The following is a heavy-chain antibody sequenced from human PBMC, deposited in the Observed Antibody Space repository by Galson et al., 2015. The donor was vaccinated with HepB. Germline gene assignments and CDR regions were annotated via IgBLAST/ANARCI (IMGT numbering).Heavy chain of an antibody. CDR1: GYTLTGLS. Sequence: SVKVSCKVSGYTLTGLSMHWVRQAPGKGLEWMGGYDPEDDRIIYAQKFQDGVTMTEDTSTDTAYMELRGLRSEDTAVYYCATGNDELHHWGQGTLVTVSS. D-gene: IGHD1-1*01. CDR3: ATGNDELHH. CDR2: YDPEDDRI. J-gene: IGHJ5*02. V-gene: IGHV1-24*01.